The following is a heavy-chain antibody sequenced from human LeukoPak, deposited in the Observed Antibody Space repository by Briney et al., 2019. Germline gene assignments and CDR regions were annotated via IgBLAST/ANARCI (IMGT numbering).Heavy chain of an antibody. D-gene: IGHD5-18*01. Sequence: GRSLRLSCAASGFTFSSYGMHWVRQAPGKGREGVAVIWYDGSNKYYADSVKGRFTISRDNSKNTLYLQMNSLRAEDTAVYYCARNADTAMGPFDYWGQGTLVTVSS. J-gene: IGHJ4*02. CDR3: ARNADTAMGPFDY. CDR1: GFTFSSYG. CDR2: IWYDGSNK. V-gene: IGHV3-33*01.